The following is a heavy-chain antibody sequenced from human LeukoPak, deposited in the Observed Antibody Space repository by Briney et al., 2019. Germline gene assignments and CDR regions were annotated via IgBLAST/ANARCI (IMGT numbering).Heavy chain of an antibody. CDR1: GFTFSSYA. J-gene: IGHJ4*02. Sequence: GGSLRLSCAASGFTFSSYAMGWVRQAPGKGLEWVSDISGGGGSTYYADSVKGRFTISKDNSKNTLYLQMNSLRAEDTAVYYCAKGIAVASYYFDYWGQGTLVTVSS. CDR2: ISGGGGST. CDR3: AKGIAVASYYFDY. D-gene: IGHD6-19*01. V-gene: IGHV3-23*01.